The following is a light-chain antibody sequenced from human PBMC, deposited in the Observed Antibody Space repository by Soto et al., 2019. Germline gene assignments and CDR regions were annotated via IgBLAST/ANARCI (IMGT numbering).Light chain of an antibody. CDR1: QSVLYNSNNKNY. Sequence: DIVMTQSPDSLAVSLGERATINCKSSQSVLYNSNNKNYLXWYQQKPGQPPKLLIYWASTRESGVPDRFSGSGSGTDFTLTISSLQAEDVAVYYCQQYYSTPLTFGGGTKVEIK. CDR2: WAS. CDR3: QQYYSTPLT. J-gene: IGKJ4*01. V-gene: IGKV4-1*01.